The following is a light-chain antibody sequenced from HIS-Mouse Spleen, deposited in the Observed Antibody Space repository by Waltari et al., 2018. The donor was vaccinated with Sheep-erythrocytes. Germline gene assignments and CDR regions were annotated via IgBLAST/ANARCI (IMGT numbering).Light chain of an antibody. CDR3: AAWDDRLNGPV. CDR2: YDD. CDR1: SSTIGNNA. J-gene: IGLJ2*01. V-gene: IGLV1-36*01. Sequence: QSVLTQPPSVSEAPRQRVTISCSGISSTIGNNAVTWYQQLPGKAPKLLIYYDDLLPSGVSDRFSGSKSGTSASLAISGLQSEDEADYYCAAWDDRLNGPVFGGGTKLTVL.